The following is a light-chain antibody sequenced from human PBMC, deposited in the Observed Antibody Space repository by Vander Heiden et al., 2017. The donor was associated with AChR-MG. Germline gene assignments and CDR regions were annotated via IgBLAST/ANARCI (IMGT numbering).Light chain of an antibody. Sequence: DIQMTQSPSSLSASAGDRVTISCRASQFISTYLNWYQQKPGKAPKLLIYAVSYLQSGVPSRFSGSGSGTDFTLTISRLQPADFATYFCQQSYSTPLTFGGGTKVE. CDR1: QFISTY. CDR3: QQSYSTPLT. V-gene: IGKV1-39*01. CDR2: AVS. J-gene: IGKJ4*01.